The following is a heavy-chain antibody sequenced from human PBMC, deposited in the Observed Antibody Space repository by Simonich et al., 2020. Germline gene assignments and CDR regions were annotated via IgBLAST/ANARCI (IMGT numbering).Heavy chain of an antibody. J-gene: IGHJ4*02. D-gene: IGHD3-10*01. CDR3: TRFDYYGSGSYYVDY. CDR2: IRSKANSYAT. V-gene: IGHV3-73*02. CDR1: GFTFSGSA. Sequence: EVQLVESGGGLVQPGGSLKLSCAASGFTFSGSAMHWVRQASGKGLEWVGRIRSKANSYATAYAESVKGRFTISRDDSKNTAYLQMNSLKTEDTAVYYCTRFDYYGSGSYYVDYWGQGTLVTVSS.